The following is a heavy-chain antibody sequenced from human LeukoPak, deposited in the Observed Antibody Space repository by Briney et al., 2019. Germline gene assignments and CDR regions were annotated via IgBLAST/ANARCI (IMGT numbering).Heavy chain of an antibody. CDR2: IYYNGST. Sequence: SESLSLTCTVSGGSISSSTYYWGWIRQPPGKGLEWIEDIYYNGSTYYNPSLKSRVSISVGTSKNQFSLKLSSVTAADTAVYYCARDVLPQSSSWYRYFDYWGRGTLVTVSS. J-gene: IGHJ4*02. CDR3: ARDVLPQSSSWYRYFDY. V-gene: IGHV4-39*07. CDR1: GGSISSSTYY. D-gene: IGHD6-13*01.